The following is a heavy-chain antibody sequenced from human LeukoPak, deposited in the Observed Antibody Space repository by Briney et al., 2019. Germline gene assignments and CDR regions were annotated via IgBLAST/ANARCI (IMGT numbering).Heavy chain of an antibody. J-gene: IGHJ3*02. CDR3: AKPVSGYDTDAFDM. CDR2: ITGSGGST. CDR1: GFTFSSFA. V-gene: IGHV3-23*01. Sequence: PGGSLRLSCAASGFTFSSFAMSWVRQAPGKGLEWVSLITGSGGSTYYADSVKGRFTISRDNSKNTLYLQMNSLRAEDTAVYYCAKPVSGYDTDAFDMWGQGTMVTVSS. D-gene: IGHD5-12*01.